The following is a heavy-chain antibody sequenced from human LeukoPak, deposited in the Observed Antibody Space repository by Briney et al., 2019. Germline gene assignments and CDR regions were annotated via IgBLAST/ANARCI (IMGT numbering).Heavy chain of an antibody. CDR1: GFTFDDYA. CDR2: ISGDGGRR. J-gene: IGHJ6*03. V-gene: IGHV3-43*02. Sequence: PGGSLRLSCAASGFTFDDYAMHWLRQAPGKGLEGVSLISGDGGRRYYADSVKSRFTISRDNSKNSLYLQMNSLRTEDTALYYCAKDIRDYYYMDVWGKGTTVTVSS. CDR3: AKDIRDYYYMDV.